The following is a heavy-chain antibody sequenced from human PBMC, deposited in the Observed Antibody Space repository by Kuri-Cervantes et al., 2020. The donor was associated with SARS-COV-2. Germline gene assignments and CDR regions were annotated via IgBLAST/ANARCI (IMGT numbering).Heavy chain of an antibody. CDR1: GATFSTYG. CDR3: ARDVGYGGTSELDITYFDY. D-gene: IGHD4-23*01. CDR2: IIPFFGTP. J-gene: IGHJ4*02. V-gene: IGHV1-69*13. Sequence: SVKVSCKASGATFSTYGFSWVRQAPGQGLEWMGGIIPFFGTPNYAQKFEGRVTITADESTSTAYMETSSLRFEDTAVYFCARDVGYGGTSELDITYFDYWGQGTLVTVSS.